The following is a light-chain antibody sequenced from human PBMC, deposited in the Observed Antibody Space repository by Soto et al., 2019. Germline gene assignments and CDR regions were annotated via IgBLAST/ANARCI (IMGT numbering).Light chain of an antibody. CDR2: DVS. J-gene: IGLJ1*01. Sequence: QSVLTQPASVSWSPGQSITISCTGTSSDVGGYNYVSWYQHHPGKAPKLIIYDVSHRPSGVSIGFSGSKSDNTASLTISGLHPEDEADYHCSSYTTSNTRQIVFGTGTKVTVL. CDR3: SSYTTSNTRQIV. CDR1: SSDVGGYNY. V-gene: IGLV2-14*03.